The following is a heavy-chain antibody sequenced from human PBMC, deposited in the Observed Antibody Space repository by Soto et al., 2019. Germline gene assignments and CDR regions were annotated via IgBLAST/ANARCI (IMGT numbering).Heavy chain of an antibody. D-gene: IGHD6-6*01. Sequence: QVLLQESGPGLVKPSETLSLTCPVSGGSFTSGGYYWTWIRQLPGKGMEWRGYISYSGSTYYNPSLKIRVVISKDLSKKQFSRKLTSVTAADTAVYFCARDRWAARDGMDVWGQGTTVIVSS. V-gene: IGHV4-31*03. CDR1: GGSFTSGGYY. J-gene: IGHJ6*02. CDR3: ARDRWAARDGMDV. CDR2: ISYSGST.